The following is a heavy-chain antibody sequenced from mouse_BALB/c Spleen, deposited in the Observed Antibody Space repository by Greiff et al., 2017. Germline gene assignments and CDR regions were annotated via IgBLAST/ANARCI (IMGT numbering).Heavy chain of an antibody. Sequence: DVHLVESGGGLVQPGGSRKLSCAASGFTFSSFGMHWVRQAPEKGLEWVAYISSGSSTIYYADTVKGRFTISRDNPKNTLFLQMTSLRSEDTAMYYCARKQGGNFWFAYWGQGTLATVSA. CDR3: ARKQGGNFWFAY. D-gene: IGHD2-1*01. V-gene: IGHV5-17*02. CDR1: GFTFSSFG. J-gene: IGHJ3*01. CDR2: ISSGSSTI.